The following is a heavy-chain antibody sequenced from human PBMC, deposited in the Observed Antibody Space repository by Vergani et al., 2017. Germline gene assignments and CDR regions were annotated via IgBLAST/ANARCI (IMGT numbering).Heavy chain of an antibody. CDR2: ISGSGGST. V-gene: IGHV3-23*04. Sequence: VQLVESGGGVVQPGRSLRLSCAASGFTFSSYGMHWVRQAPGKGLEWVSAISGSGGSTYYADSVKGRFTISRDNSKNTLYLQMNSLRAEDTAVYYCARVLYDSSGYYYVGAFDIWGQGTMVTVSS. D-gene: IGHD3-22*01. CDR1: GFTFSSYG. J-gene: IGHJ3*02. CDR3: ARVLYDSSGYYYVGAFDI.